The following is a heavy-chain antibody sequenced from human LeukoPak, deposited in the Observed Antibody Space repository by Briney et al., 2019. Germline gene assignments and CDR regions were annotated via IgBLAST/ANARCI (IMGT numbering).Heavy chain of an antibody. J-gene: IGHJ3*02. CDR1: GFSFSNAW. Sequence: GGSLRLSCAASGFSFSNAWMSWVRQAPGKGLEWAGRIKSKGDGGTTDYAAPVKGRFTISRDDSKNTLYLQMNSLKTEDTAVYYCALYYNAFDIWGQGTMVTVSS. V-gene: IGHV3-15*01. CDR3: ALYYNAFDI. CDR2: IKSKGDGGTT. D-gene: IGHD3-10*01.